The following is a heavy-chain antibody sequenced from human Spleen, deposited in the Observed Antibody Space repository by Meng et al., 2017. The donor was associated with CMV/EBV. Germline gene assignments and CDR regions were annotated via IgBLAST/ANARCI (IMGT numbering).Heavy chain of an antibody. D-gene: IGHD6-13*01. CDR1: GGSFSAYY. Sequence: SETLSLTCAVYGGSFSAYYWSWIRQPPGKGLEWIGQINHSGSTTYNPSLKSRVTISVDTSKNQFSLRLRSVTAADTAVYYCARGGYPLDYWGQGTLVTVSS. V-gene: IGHV4-34*01. CDR3: ARGGYPLDY. J-gene: IGHJ4*02. CDR2: INHSGST.